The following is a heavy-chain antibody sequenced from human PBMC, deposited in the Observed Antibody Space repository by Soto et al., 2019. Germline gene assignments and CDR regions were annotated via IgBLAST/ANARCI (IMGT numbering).Heavy chain of an antibody. CDR1: GYTFTSYG. J-gene: IGHJ4*02. Sequence: GSVKVCCKASGYTFTSYGISWVRQAPGQGLEWMGWISAYNGNTNYAQKLQGRVTMTTDTSTSTAYMELRSLRSDDTAVYYCARFYSGSQNAYHTNFDYWGQGTLVTGSS. CDR2: ISAYNGNT. D-gene: IGHD1-26*01. V-gene: IGHV1-18*01. CDR3: ARFYSGSQNAYHTNFDY.